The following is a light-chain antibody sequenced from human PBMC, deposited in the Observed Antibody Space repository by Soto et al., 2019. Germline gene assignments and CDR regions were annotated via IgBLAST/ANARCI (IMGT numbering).Light chain of an antibody. J-gene: IGLJ1*01. V-gene: IGLV2-14*01. Sequence: QSALTQPASVSGSPGQSITISCTGTSSDVGGYNYVSWYQQHPGEAPKLMIYEVSNRPSGVSNRFSGSKSGNTASLNISGRQAEDEADYYCSSYTSSSINVFGTGTKVTVL. CDR2: EVS. CDR1: SSDVGGYNY. CDR3: SSYTSSSINV.